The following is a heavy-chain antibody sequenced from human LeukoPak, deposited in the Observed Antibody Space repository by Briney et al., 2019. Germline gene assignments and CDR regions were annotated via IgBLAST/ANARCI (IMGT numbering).Heavy chain of an antibody. CDR3: ARELSTYGFWL. Sequence: GGSLRLSCAASGFIFNNYNMNWVRQAPGKGLEWVSYISSDSNTVYYADSVEGRFTISRDNAKSSLFLQMNSLTAEDTAVYYCARELSTYGFWLWGQGTLVTVSS. CDR1: GFIFNNYN. CDR2: ISSDSNTV. D-gene: IGHD3-3*01. V-gene: IGHV3-48*01. J-gene: IGHJ4*02.